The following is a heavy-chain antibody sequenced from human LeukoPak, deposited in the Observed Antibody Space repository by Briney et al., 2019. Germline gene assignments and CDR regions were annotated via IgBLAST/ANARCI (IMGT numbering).Heavy chain of an antibody. CDR1: GFTFSTYN. CDR3: ARRGDGYNYDY. Sequence: GSLRLSCAASGFTFSTYNMHWVRQAPGKGLECVSAISTHGGTTYYANSVKGRFTISRDNSKNTLYLQMGSLRPEDMAVYYCARRGDGYNYDYWGQGTLVTVSS. J-gene: IGHJ4*02. D-gene: IGHD5-24*01. CDR2: ISTHGGTT. V-gene: IGHV3-64*01.